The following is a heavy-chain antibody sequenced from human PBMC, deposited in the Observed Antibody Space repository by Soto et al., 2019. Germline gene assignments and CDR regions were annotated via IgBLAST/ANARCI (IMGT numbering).Heavy chain of an antibody. D-gene: IGHD3-22*01. CDR3: AKESGMIGPIQH. V-gene: IGHV3-23*01. CDR2: ISGSGGST. J-gene: IGHJ1*01. CDR1: GFTFSSHA. Sequence: GGSPRLPCAASGFTFSSHAISWVRPAPGKGLEWVSAISGSGGSTYYADSVKGRFTISRDNSKNTLYLQMNSLRAEDTAVYYCAKESGMIGPIQHWGQGTLVTVSS.